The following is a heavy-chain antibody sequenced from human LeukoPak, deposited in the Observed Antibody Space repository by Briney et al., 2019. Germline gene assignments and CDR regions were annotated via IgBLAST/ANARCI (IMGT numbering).Heavy chain of an antibody. CDR2: TYRSGST. V-gene: IGHV4-39*01. J-gene: IGHJ4*01. CDR3: ARGGGGY. CDR1: GGSISFSLYD. Sequence: SETLSLTCTVSGGSISFSLYDWGWIRQPPGKGLEWIGSTYRSGSTYYNPSLKSRVTISIDTSKNQFSLKMTSVTAADTAVYYCARGGGGYWGHGTLVTVSS. D-gene: IGHD3-16*01.